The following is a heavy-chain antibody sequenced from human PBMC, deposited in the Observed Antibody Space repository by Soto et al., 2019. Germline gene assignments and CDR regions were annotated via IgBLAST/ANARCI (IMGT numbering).Heavy chain of an antibody. CDR2: IIPTFGTV. CDR3: AREAGDYGHPYFDY. CDR1: GDTFSSYA. Sequence: QLVQSGPEVKKPGSSVKVSCKSVGDTFSSYAVSWVRQAPGQGLEWMGGIIPTFGTVNYAQKFQGRATITADESTRLSYMELSSLQSEDTAVYYCAREAGDYGHPYFDYWGQGPLISVSS. V-gene: IGHV1-69*01. D-gene: IGHD3-10*01. J-gene: IGHJ4*02.